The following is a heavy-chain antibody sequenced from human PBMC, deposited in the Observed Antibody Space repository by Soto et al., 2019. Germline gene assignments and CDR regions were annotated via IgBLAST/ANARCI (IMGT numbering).Heavy chain of an antibody. Sequence: QRQLQESGPGLVKPSETLSLTCSVSGGYISSSSYFWGWVRQSPGTGLQWIGSMSYTGRAYYHPSLQSRVAITVDTPKNQFSLEVTSVTAADTATYYCARGLRWTRTFDFWGRGILVTVSS. CDR2: MSYTGRA. D-gene: IGHD1-1*01. CDR1: GGYISSSSYF. CDR3: ARGLRWTRTFDF. J-gene: IGHJ4*02. V-gene: IGHV4-39*01.